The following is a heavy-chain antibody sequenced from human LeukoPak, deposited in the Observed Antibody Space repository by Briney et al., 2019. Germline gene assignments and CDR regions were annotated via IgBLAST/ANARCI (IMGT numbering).Heavy chain of an antibody. V-gene: IGHV7-4-1*02. D-gene: IGHD2-15*01. CDR3: ARPNLLVIAATVGFDY. Sequence: ASVKVSCKASGGTFSSYAISWVRQAPGQGLEWMGWINTNTGNPTYAQGFTGRFVFSLDTSVSTAYLQISSLKAEDTAVYYCARPNLLVIAATVGFDYWGQGTLVTVSS. CDR1: GGTFSSYA. CDR2: INTNTGNP. J-gene: IGHJ4*02.